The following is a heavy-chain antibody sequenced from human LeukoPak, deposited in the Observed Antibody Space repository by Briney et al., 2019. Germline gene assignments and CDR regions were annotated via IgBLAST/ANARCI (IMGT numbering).Heavy chain of an antibody. CDR3: ARVENYYGSGSYVNWFDP. D-gene: IGHD3-10*01. CDR2: IYYSGST. Sequence: SETLSLTCTVSGGSISSSSYYWGWIRQPPGKGLEWIGSIYYSGSTYYNPSLKSRVTISVDTSKNQFSLKLSSVTAADTAVYYCARVENYYGSGSYVNWFDPWGQGTLVTVSS. CDR1: GGSISSSSYY. J-gene: IGHJ5*02. V-gene: IGHV4-39*07.